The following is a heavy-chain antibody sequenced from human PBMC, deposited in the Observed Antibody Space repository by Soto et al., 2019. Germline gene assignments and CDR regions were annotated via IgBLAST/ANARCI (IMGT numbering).Heavy chain of an antibody. CDR1: GFTFSSYS. CDR2: ISSSSSYI. D-gene: IGHD6-19*01. J-gene: IGHJ6*02. Sequence: PGGSLRLSCAASGFTFSSYSMNWVRQAPGKGLEWVSSISSSSSYIYYADSVKGRFTISRDNAKNSLYLQMNSLRAEDTAVYYCARAHRDSSGWGVGGLYGMDVWGQGTTVTVSS. V-gene: IGHV3-21*01. CDR3: ARAHRDSSGWGVGGLYGMDV.